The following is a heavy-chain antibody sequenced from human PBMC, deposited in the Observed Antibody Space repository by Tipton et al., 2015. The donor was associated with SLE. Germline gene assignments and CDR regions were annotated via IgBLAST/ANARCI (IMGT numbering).Heavy chain of an antibody. CDR2: INWIGDST. D-gene: IGHD1-26*01. J-gene: IGHJ6*01. V-gene: IGHV3-20*04. CDR3: AKTGGWDHRRRRDCGKGA. CDR1: GFTFDDYG. Sequence: SLRLSCAASGFTFDDYGMSWVRQVPGKGLEWVSGINWIGDSTIYADSVKGRFTISRDNAKNSLYLQMNSLRAEDTALYYCAKTGGWDHRRRRDCGKGAWRQRPPFPSSS.